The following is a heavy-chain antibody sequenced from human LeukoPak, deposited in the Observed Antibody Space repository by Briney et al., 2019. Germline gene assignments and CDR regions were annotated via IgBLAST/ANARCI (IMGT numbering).Heavy chain of an antibody. CDR1: GFTFRNYA. D-gene: IGHD6-13*01. CDR3: ARGAYNSSRSFDY. CDR2: ISYDGGNK. J-gene: IGHJ4*02. V-gene: IGHV3-30-3*01. Sequence: GGSLRLSCAASGFTFRNYAMHWVRQAPGKGLEWVAVISYDGGNKYYADSVKGRFTISRDNSKNTLYLQMNSLRAEDTAVYYCARGAYNSSRSFDYWGQGTLVTVSS.